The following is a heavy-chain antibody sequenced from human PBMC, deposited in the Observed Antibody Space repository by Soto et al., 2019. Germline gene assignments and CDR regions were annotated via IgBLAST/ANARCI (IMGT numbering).Heavy chain of an antibody. D-gene: IGHD3-10*01. CDR1: GFTFSDHY. V-gene: IGHV3-72*01. CDR2: SKNKADSYTT. Sequence: EVQLVESGGGLVQPGGSLRLSCAASGFTFSDHYMDWVRQAPGKGLEWVGRSKNKADSYTTEYAASVKGRFTISRDGLKTSLFLHMKSLKTEDTAVYYCTVWGSGNDFGAAWGQGILVTVSS. J-gene: IGHJ4*02. CDR3: TVWGSGNDFGAA.